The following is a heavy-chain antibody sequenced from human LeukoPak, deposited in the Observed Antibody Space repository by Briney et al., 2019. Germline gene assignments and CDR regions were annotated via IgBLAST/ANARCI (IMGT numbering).Heavy chain of an antibody. CDR2: IKQDGSEK. Sequence: PGGSLRLSCAASGFRFSTYWMTWVRQVPGKGLEWVANIKQDGSEKYYIDSVKGRFTISRDNAKNSVYLQMNSLRAEDTAVYYCASGRYCIGGSCYPLDYWGQGTLSPSPQ. D-gene: IGHD2-15*01. V-gene: IGHV3-7*01. J-gene: IGHJ4*02. CDR1: GFRFSTYW. CDR3: ASGRYCIGGSCYPLDY.